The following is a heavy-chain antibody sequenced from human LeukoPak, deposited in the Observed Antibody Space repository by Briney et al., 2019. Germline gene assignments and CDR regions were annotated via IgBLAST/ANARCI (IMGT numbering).Heavy chain of an antibody. V-gene: IGHV1-46*01. D-gene: IGHD4-17*01. CDR1: GYTFTDYC. Sequence: GASVRVSCKAFGYTFTDYCMHWVRQARGQGLEWMGVASPSGGSTTYAQKFPGRVTVTRDTSTSTVYMELTSLRSEDTAMYYCARDHDYGTCECPAALDYWGQGTLVTVSS. CDR2: ASPSGGST. CDR3: ARDHDYGTCECPAALDY. J-gene: IGHJ4*02.